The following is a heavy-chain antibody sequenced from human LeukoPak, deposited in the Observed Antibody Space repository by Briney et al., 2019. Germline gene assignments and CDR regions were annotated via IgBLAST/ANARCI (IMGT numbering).Heavy chain of an antibody. CDR1: GYTFSDYY. J-gene: IGHJ4*02. D-gene: IGHD2-8*01. V-gene: IGHV1-2*06. Sequence: ASVKVSCEASGYTFSDYYIHWVRQAPGQGLEWVGRILPKSGGTTYAQKFQGRVTVTRDTSIGTAYMELSRLTSGDTAVYYCARERGVGDSAFDYWGQGSLVTVSS. CDR3: ARERGVGDSAFDY. CDR2: ILPKSGGT.